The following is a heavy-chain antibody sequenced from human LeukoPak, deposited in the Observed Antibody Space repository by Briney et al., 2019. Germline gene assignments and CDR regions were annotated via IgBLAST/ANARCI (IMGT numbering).Heavy chain of an antibody. V-gene: IGHV3-74*01. D-gene: IGHD2-2*03. CDR1: GFTFGTYW. CDR3: ARDGYCSSTTCFDY. CDR2: INSDGSST. Sequence: QPGGSLRLSCAASGFTFGTYWMHWVRQVPGKGLVWVSRINSDGSSTSYADSVKGRFTISRDNAKNSLYLQMNSLRAEDTAVYYCARDGYCSSTTCFDYWGQGTLVTVSS. J-gene: IGHJ4*02.